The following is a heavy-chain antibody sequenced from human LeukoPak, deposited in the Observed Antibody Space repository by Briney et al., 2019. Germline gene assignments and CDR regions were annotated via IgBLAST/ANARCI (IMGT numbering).Heavy chain of an antibody. CDR2: IKQDGSEK. J-gene: IGHJ3*02. CDR3: ARDGAAAGRDDAFDI. Sequence: GGSLRLSCAASGFTFSSYWMSWVRQAPGKGLEWVANIKQDGSEKYYVDSVKGRFTISRDNARNSLYLQMNSLRAEDTAVYYCARDGAAAGRDDAFDIWGQGTMVTVSS. CDR1: GFTFSSYW. V-gene: IGHV3-7*01. D-gene: IGHD6-13*01.